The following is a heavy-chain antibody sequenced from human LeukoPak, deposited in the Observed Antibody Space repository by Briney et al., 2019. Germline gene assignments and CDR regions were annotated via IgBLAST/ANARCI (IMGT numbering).Heavy chain of an antibody. D-gene: IGHD1-26*01. CDR2: ISSSSSYI. J-gene: IGHJ6*03. CDR3: ARWEDYYYYMDV. V-gene: IGHV3-21*01. CDR1: GFTFSSYS. Sequence: GGSLRLSCAASGFTFSSYSMNWVRQAPGKGLEWVSSISSSSSYIYYADSVKGRFTISRDNAKNSLYLQMNSLRAEETAVYYCARWEDYYYYMDVWGKGTTVTISS.